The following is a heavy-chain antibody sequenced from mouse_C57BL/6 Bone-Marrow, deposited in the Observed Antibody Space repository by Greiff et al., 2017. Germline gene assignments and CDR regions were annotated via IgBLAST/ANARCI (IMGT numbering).Heavy chain of an antibody. J-gene: IGHJ2*01. Sequence: VQLQESGAELARPGASVKMSCKASGYTFTSYTMHWVKQRPGQGLEWIGYINPSSGYTKYNQKFKDKATLTADKSSSTAYMQLSSLTSEDSAVYYCARSDEADYWGQGTTLTVSS. V-gene: IGHV1-4*01. CDR2: INPSSGYT. CDR3: ARSDEADY. CDR1: GYTFTSYT.